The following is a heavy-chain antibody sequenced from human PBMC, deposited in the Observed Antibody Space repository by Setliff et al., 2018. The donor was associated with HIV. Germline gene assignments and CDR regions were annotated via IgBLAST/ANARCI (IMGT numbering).Heavy chain of an antibody. Sequence: SVKVSCKASGYTFTGYYMHWVRQAPGQGREWMGGIIPIFGTTNYAQKFQGRFTITTDESTTTAYMELSSLISEDTALYYCAGSILTGYYTFGADYWGQGTLVTVSS. V-gene: IGHV1-69*05. CDR1: GYTFTGYY. CDR2: IIPIFGTT. CDR3: AGSILTGYYTFGADY. J-gene: IGHJ4*02. D-gene: IGHD3-9*01.